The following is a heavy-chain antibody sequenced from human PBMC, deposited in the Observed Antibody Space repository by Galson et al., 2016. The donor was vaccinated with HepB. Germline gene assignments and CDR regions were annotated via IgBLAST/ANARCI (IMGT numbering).Heavy chain of an antibody. D-gene: IGHD3/OR15-3a*01. CDR3: AREGGEGFNFWTHPWGLDY. J-gene: IGHJ4*02. CDR1: GFTFSGHT. V-gene: IGHV3-30*04. Sequence: SLRLSCAASGFTFSGHTMHWVRQAPGKGLEWVAFISYDGSNKNYADSVKGRFTISRDNSKKTLYLQMNSLRAEDTAVYFCAREGGEGFNFWTHPWGLDYWGQGTLVTVSS. CDR2: ISYDGSNK.